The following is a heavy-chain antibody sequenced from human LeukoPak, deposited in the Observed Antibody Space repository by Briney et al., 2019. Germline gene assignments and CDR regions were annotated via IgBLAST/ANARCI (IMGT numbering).Heavy chain of an antibody. J-gene: IGHJ4*02. CDR2: IYTSGST. V-gene: IGHV4-61*02. CDR1: GGSNSSGSYY. Sequence: PSQTLSLTCTVSGGSNSSGSYYWSWIRQPAGKGLEWIGRIYTSGSTNYNPSLKSRVTISVDTSKNQFSLKLSSVTAADTAVYYCARGDILTGYRPIDYWGQGTLVTVSS. D-gene: IGHD3-9*01. CDR3: ARGDILTGYRPIDY.